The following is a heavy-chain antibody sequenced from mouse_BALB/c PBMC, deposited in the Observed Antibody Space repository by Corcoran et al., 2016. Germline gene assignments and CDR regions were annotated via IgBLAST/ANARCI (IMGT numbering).Heavy chain of an antibody. V-gene: IGHV1-81*01. CDR3: SRSGVRRALVF. CDR1: GYTFTDYV. Sequence: QVQLQQSGPELVKPGASVKMSCKASGYTFTDYVISWVKQRTGQGLEWIGELYPGSGSTYYNEKFKGKATLTADKSSNTAYMQLSSLTSEDSAVDGCSRSGVRRALVFWGQGTTLTVSS. J-gene: IGHJ2*01. D-gene: IGHD2-14*01. CDR2: LYPGSGST.